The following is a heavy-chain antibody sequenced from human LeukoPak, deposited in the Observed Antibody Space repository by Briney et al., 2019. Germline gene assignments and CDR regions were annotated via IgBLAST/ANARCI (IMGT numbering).Heavy chain of an antibody. J-gene: IGHJ4*02. CDR1: GGTISSGSYY. D-gene: IGHD1-26*01. CDR3: ARARVVGATTPFDY. V-gene: IGHV4-61*02. Sequence: SETLSLTCSVSGGTISSGSYYWSWIRQPAGKGLEWIGRIYTSGGTNYNPSLKSRVTISVYTSKNQFSLNLSSVTAADTAVYYCARARVVGATTPFDYWGQGTLVTVSS. CDR2: IYTSGGT.